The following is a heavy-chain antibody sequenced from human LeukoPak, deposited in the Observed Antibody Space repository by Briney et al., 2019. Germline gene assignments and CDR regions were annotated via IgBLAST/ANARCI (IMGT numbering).Heavy chain of an antibody. D-gene: IGHD6-19*01. CDR3: ARAVAGNFDY. CDR2: INHSGST. J-gene: IGHJ4*02. V-gene: IGHV4-34*01. CDR1: GFTFSSYA. Sequence: GSLRLSCAASGFTFSSYAMSWVRQPPGKGLEWIGEINHSGSTNYNPSLKSRVTISVDTSKNQFSLKLSSVTAADTAVYYCARAVAGNFDYWGQGTLVTVSS.